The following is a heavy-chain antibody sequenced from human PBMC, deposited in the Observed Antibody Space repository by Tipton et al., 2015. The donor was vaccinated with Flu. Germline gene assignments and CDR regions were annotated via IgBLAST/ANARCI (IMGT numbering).Heavy chain of an antibody. Sequence: SLRLSCAASGFPFSDFWMHWVRQAPGKGLEWVAHINQDGSEESYVDSVKGRFTISRDNAKNSLYLQMNSLRAEDTAVYYCASSNYYDSSGFPDYWGQGTLVTVSS. CDR2: INQDGSEE. D-gene: IGHD3-22*01. CDR3: ASSNYYDSSGFPDY. V-gene: IGHV3-7*01. J-gene: IGHJ4*02. CDR1: GFPFSDFW.